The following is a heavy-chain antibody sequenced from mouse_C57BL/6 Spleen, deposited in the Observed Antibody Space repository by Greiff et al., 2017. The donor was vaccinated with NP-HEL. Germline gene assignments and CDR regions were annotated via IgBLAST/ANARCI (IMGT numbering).Heavy chain of an antibody. CDR2: ISNGGGST. V-gene: IGHV5-12*01. CDR1: GFTFSDYY. Sequence: DVMLVESGGGLVQPGGSLKLSCAASGFTFSDYYMYWVRQTPEKRLEWVAYISNGGGSTYYPDTVKGRFTISRDNAKNTLYLQMSRLKSEDTAMYYCARVYDYDVRAWFAYWGQGTLVTVSA. D-gene: IGHD2-4*01. CDR3: ARVYDYDVRAWFAY. J-gene: IGHJ3*01.